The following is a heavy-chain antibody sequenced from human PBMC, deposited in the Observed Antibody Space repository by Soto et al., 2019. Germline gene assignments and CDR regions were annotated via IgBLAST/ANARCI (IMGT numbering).Heavy chain of an antibody. J-gene: IGHJ4*02. V-gene: IGHV1-3*01. D-gene: IGHD2-8*01. CDR1: GYTFTSYV. CDR3: ARDRCTNGVCYTRSFDY. CDR2: INAGNGNT. Sequence: GASVKVSCKASGYTFTSYVIDWVRQVPGQRLEWMGWINAGNGNTKYSQKFQGRVTITRDTSASTAYMELSSLISEDTAMYYCARDRCTNGVCYTRSFDYWGQGTLVTVSS.